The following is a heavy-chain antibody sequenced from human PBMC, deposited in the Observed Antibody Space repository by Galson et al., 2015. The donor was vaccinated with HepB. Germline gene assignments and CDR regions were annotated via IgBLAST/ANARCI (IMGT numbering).Heavy chain of an antibody. D-gene: IGHD3-16*02. CDR3: ARSITFGGVIAVLYYFDY. CDR1: GFTFSSYS. Sequence: SLRLSCAASGFTFSSYSMNWVRQAPGKGLEWVSSISSSSSYIYYADSVKGRFTISRDNAKNSLYLQMNSLRAEDTAVYYCARSITFGGVIAVLYYFDYWGQGTLVTVSS. J-gene: IGHJ4*02. CDR2: ISSSSSYI. V-gene: IGHV3-21*01.